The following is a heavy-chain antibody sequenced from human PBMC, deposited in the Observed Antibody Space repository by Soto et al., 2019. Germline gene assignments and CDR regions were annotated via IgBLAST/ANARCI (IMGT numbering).Heavy chain of an antibody. CDR3: ARVQPYDYGANSGWFDP. CDR1: GGPISSGGYY. J-gene: IGHJ5*02. Sequence: QVQLKESGPGLVTPSQALSLTCSVSGGPISSGGYYWSWIRQHPRKGLEWNGYIFYSGATYYNPSLKSRSFISVDTSKNQFSLRLTSVTAADTAVYYCARVQPYDYGANSGWFDPWGQGTLVTVSA. CDR2: IFYSGAT. V-gene: IGHV4-31*03. D-gene: IGHD4-17*01.